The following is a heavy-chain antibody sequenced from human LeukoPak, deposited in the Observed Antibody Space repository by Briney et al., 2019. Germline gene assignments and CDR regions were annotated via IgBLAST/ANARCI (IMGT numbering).Heavy chain of an antibody. CDR3: ARVFLDGGYYYDGDAFDI. Sequence: GASVKVSCKASGYTFTGYYMHWVSQAPGQGLEWMGWINPNSGGTNYAKKFQGRVTMTRDTSISTAYMELSRLRSDDTAVYYCARVFLDGGYYYDGDAFDIWGQGTMVTVSS. J-gene: IGHJ3*02. V-gene: IGHV1-2*02. CDR2: INPNSGGT. CDR1: GYTFTGYY. D-gene: IGHD3-22*01.